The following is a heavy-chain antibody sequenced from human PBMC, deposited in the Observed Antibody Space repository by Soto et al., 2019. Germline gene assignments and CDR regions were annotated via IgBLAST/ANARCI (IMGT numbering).Heavy chain of an antibody. J-gene: IGHJ4*02. V-gene: IGHV3-7*05. CDR3: ARDDRTGYYDY. CDR1: GFSFTNYW. Sequence: PGGSLRLSCTASGFSFTNYWMSWVRQAPGKGLEWVGNIKEDGSQKQYVDSVEGRFIISRDNAKNLLYLQMSSLRVDDTAVFYCARDDRTGYYDYWGQGTLVTVSS. D-gene: IGHD3-22*01. CDR2: IKEDGSQK.